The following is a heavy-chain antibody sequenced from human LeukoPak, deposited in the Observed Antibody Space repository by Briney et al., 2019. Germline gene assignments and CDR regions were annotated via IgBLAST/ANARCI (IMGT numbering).Heavy chain of an antibody. J-gene: IGHJ4*02. CDR3: ARGYYYGSGTKLDY. Sequence: PGRSLRLSCAASGFTFSSYGMHWVRQAPGKGLELVAVIWYDGSNKHYADSVKGRFTISRDNSKNTLYLQTNSLRAEDTAVYYCARGYYYGSGTKLDYWGQGTLVTVSS. D-gene: IGHD3-10*01. V-gene: IGHV3-33*01. CDR1: GFTFSSYG. CDR2: IWYDGSNK.